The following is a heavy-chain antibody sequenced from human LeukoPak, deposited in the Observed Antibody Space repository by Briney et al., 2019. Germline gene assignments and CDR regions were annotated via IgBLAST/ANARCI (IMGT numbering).Heavy chain of an antibody. Sequence: SETLSLTCAVYGGSFSGYYWSWIRQPPGKGLEWIGSIYYSGSTYYNPSLKSRVTISVDTSKNQFSLKLSSATAADTAVYYCARSRDIVVLPAAIGLNWLDPWGQGTLVTVSS. V-gene: IGHV4-34*01. CDR2: IYYSGST. D-gene: IGHD2-2*01. J-gene: IGHJ5*02. CDR3: ARSRDIVVLPAAIGLNWLDP. CDR1: GGSFSGYY.